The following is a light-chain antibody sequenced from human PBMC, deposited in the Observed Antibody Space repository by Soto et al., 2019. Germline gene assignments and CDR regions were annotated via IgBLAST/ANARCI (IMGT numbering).Light chain of an antibody. CDR3: QQVNDIPLN. Sequence: IQMTQSPSSVSASIGDRVTLTCRASQDVRTWLAWYQQKPGRAPKLLIHAASRLQSGVPSRFSGSGSGTDFTLTISNLQPDDLGTYYCQQVNDIPLNFGPGTKVDIK. CDR1: QDVRTW. J-gene: IGKJ3*01. V-gene: IGKV1-12*01. CDR2: AAS.